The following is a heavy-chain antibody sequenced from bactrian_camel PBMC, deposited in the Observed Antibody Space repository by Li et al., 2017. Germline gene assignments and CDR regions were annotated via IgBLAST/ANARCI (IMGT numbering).Heavy chain of an antibody. Sequence: HVQLVESGGGSVQAGGSLRLSCAASGDTYSRCSMGWYRQAPGKERELVSTIISDGITYYEDSVKGRFTIAQNNANNTAYLQMNSLKPEDSAMYYCAAGDTYGCSTRGSMGKSDYNYWGQGTQVTVS. CDR1: GDTYSRCS. CDR3: AAGDTYGCSTRGSMGKSDYNY. CDR2: IISDGIT. V-gene: IGHV3S55*01. J-gene: IGHJ4*01. D-gene: IGHD3*01.